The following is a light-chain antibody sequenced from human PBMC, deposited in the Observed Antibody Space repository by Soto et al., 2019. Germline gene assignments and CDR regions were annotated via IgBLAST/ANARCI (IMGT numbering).Light chain of an antibody. Sequence: QSVLTQPPSAPGSPGQSVAISCTGTSSDVGGYNYVSWYQQHPGKAPKLMIYEVNKRPSGVPDRFSGSKSGNTASLTVSGLQAEDEADYPCSSYARSNNFPYVSGTGTKVTVL. V-gene: IGLV2-8*01. J-gene: IGLJ1*01. CDR3: SSYARSNNFPYV. CDR2: EVN. CDR1: SSDVGGYNY.